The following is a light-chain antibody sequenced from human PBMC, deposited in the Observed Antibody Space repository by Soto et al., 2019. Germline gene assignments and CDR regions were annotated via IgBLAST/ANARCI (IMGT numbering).Light chain of an antibody. CDR1: QSVSSSY. CDR2: GAS. CDR3: QQYGSSPSWT. J-gene: IGKJ1*01. V-gene: IGKV3-20*01. Sequence: IELTQSPGTLSLSPGERATLSCRAIQSVSSSYLAWYQQKPGQAPRLLIYGASSRATGIPDRFSGSGSGTDFTLTISRLEPEDFAVYYCQQYGSSPSWTFGQGTKVDIK.